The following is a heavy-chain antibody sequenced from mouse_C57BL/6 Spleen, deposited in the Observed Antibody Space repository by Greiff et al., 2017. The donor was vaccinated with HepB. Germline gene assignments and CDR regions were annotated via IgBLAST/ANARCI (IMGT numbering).Heavy chain of an antibody. Sequence: QVQLQQSGAELVRPGASVKLSCKASGYTFTDYYINWVKQRPGQGLEWIARIYPGSGNTYYNEKFKGKATLTAEKSSSTAYMQLSSLTSEDSAVYFGARILYDGYPMDYWGQGTSVTVSS. CDR1: GYTFTDYY. V-gene: IGHV1-76*01. CDR2: IYPGSGNT. CDR3: ARILYDGYPMDY. J-gene: IGHJ4*01. D-gene: IGHD2-3*01.